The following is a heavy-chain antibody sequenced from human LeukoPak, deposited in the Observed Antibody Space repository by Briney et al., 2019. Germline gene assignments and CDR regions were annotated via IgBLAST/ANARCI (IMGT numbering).Heavy chain of an antibody. CDR2: IYTSGST. Sequence: PSETLSLTRSVWGGSIRSYYWSLIRQPAGKGLEGIGRIYTSGSTNYNPSRKSRVTMSVDTSKNQFSLKLSSVTAADTAVYYCARDRRPYYYDSSGYYYFDYWGQGTLVTVSS. CDR3: ARDRRPYYYDSSGYYYFDY. J-gene: IGHJ4*02. V-gene: IGHV4-4*07. D-gene: IGHD3-22*01. CDR1: GGSIRSYY.